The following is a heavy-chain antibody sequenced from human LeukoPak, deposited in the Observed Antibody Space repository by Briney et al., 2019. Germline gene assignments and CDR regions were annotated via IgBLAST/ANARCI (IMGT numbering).Heavy chain of an antibody. CDR1: GGSISSSDYY. Sequence: SETLSLTCTVSGGSISSSDYYWGWIRQPPGKGLEGIGSIYYSGSTFYNPSLNSRVTISLDTSKNQFSLKVTSVTAADTAVYYCARVPGVANWFAPWGQGTLVTVSS. CDR2: IYYSGST. J-gene: IGHJ5*02. D-gene: IGHD3-10*01. V-gene: IGHV4-39*07. CDR3: ARVPGVANWFAP.